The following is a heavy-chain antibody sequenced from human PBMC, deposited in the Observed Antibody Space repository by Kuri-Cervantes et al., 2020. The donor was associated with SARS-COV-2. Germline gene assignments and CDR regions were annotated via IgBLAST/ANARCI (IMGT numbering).Heavy chain of an antibody. V-gene: IGHV3-66*02. Sequence: SCAASGFTVSSTYMSWVRSAPEKGLEWVSVIYSGGSTYYAETVKGRFTISRDNSKNTLYLQMNSLRVEDTAVYYCASDGPLGNFDYWGQGTLVTVSS. J-gene: IGHJ4*02. CDR3: ASDGPLGNFDY. CDR2: IYSGGST. D-gene: IGHD5-24*01. CDR1: GFTVSSTY.